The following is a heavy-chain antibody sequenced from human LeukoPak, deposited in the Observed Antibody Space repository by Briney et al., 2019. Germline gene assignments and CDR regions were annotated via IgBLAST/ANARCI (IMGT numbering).Heavy chain of an antibody. CDR1: GYTFTSYG. CDR2: ISAYNGNT. D-gene: IGHD5-18*01. Sequence: ASVKVSCKASGYTFTSYGISWVRQAPGQGLEWMGWISAYNGNTNYAQKFQGRVTITADESTSTAYMELSSLRSEDTAVYYCASQRGYSYGPYYFDYWGQGTLVTVSS. CDR3: ASQRGYSYGPYYFDY. J-gene: IGHJ4*02. V-gene: IGHV1-18*01.